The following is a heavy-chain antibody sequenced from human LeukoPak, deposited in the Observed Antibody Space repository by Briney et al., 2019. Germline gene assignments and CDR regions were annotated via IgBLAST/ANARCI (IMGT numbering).Heavy chain of an antibody. CDR2: ISGSGGST. V-gene: IGHV3-23*01. Sequence: PGGSLRLSCAASGFTFSSYAMSWVRQAPGKGLEWVSAISGSGGSTYYADSVKGRFTISRDNSKNTLYLQMNSLRAEDTAVYYCANPSMVRGVITLYGMDFGGQGPRSPSS. CDR1: GFTFSSYA. CDR3: ANPSMVRGVITLYGMDF. J-gene: IGHJ6*02. D-gene: IGHD3-10*01.